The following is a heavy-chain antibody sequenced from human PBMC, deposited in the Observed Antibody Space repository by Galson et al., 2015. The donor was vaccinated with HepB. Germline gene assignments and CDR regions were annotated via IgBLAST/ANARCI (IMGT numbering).Heavy chain of an antibody. V-gene: IGHV4-59*13. CDR3: ANGRDGYNFGSFDY. CDR2: IFYGGNT. J-gene: IGHJ4*02. Sequence: LSLTCTVSGGATSSFYWSWIRQPPGKGLEWIGYIFYGGNTKYNPSLKSRVTISLHTSKNQFSLKLNSVTTADTAVYYCANGRDGYNFGSFDYWGQGILVTVSS. CDR1: GGATSSFY. D-gene: IGHD5-24*01.